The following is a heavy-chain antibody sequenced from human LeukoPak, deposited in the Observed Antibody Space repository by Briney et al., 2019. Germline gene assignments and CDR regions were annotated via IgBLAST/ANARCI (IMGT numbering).Heavy chain of an antibody. CDR1: GYTFTTYD. V-gene: IGHV1-8*03. D-gene: IGHD6-19*01. CDR3: ARVAGRIDY. Sequence: ASVKVSCKASGYTFTTYDINWVRQATGGGREWMGWTNPNSGYTGYGQKFEGRVTITRDTSISTAYMELSSLRSEDTAVYYCARVAGRIDYWGQGTLVTVSS. J-gene: IGHJ4*02. CDR2: TNPNSGYT.